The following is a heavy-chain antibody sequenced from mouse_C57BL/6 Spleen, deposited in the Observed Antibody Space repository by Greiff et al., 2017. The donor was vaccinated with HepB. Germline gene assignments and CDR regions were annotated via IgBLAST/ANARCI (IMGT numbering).Heavy chain of an antibody. J-gene: IGHJ4*01. V-gene: IGHV3-6*01. Sequence: DVKLEESGPGLVKPSQSLSLTCSVTGYSITSGYYWNWIRQFPGNKLEWMGYISYDGSNNYNPSLKNRISITRDTSKNQFVLKLNSVTTEDTATYYCSRSPIYYGNGAMDYWGQGTSVTVSS. CDR3: SRSPIYYGNGAMDY. CDR1: GYSITSGYY. CDR2: ISYDGSN. D-gene: IGHD2-1*01.